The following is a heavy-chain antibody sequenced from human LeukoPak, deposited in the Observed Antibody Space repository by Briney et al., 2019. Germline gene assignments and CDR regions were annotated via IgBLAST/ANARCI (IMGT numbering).Heavy chain of an antibody. D-gene: IGHD2-15*01. CDR1: GYTFTGYY. J-gene: IGHJ6*03. CDR2: INPSGGST. Sequence: GASVKVSCKASGYTFTGYYMHWMRQAPGQGLEWMGIINPSGGSTSYAQKFQGRVTMTRDTSTSTVYMELSSLRSEDTAVYYCVRDSVVVAATPRLYYYYYYMDVWGKGTTVTVSS. V-gene: IGHV1-46*01. CDR3: VRDSVVVAATPRLYYYYYYMDV.